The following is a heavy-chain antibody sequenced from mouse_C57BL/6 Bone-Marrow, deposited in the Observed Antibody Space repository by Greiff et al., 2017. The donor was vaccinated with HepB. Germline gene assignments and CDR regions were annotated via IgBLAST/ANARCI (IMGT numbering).Heavy chain of an antibody. CDR1: GYTFTSHW. CDR3: ALTTVVVPAGFAY. CDR2: IFPGSGST. D-gene: IGHD1-1*01. Sequence: QVQLQQSGPELVRPGASVKISCKAPGYTFTSHWMQWVRQRPGQGLEWIGEIFPGSGSTYYNEKFKSKATLTVDKPSSTAYMQLSSLTSEDSAVYYCALTTVVVPAGFAYWGQGTLVTVSA. V-gene: IGHV1-56*01. J-gene: IGHJ3*01.